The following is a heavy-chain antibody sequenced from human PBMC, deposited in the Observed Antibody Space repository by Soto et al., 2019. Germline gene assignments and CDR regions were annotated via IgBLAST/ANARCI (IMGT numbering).Heavy chain of an antibody. J-gene: IGHJ4*02. Sequence: QVQLQESGPGLVKPSQTLSLTCTVSGGSISSGGYYWSWIRQHPGKGLEWIGYIYYSGSTYYNPSLKSRVTISVDTSKNQVALKLSSVTAADTAVYYCARVSPHAPYYFDYWGQGTLVTVSS. CDR1: GGSISSGGYY. CDR3: ARVSPHAPYYFDY. CDR2: IYYSGST. V-gene: IGHV4-31*03.